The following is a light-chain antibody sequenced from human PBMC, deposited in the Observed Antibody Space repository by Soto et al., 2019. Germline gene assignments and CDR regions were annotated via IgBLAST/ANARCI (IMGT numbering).Light chain of an antibody. Sequence: DVQLTQSPSFMSLSAGDRVTITCRASQGISNSLAWYQQKPGKAPKLLIYDASSLESGVPSRFSGSGSGTEFTLTISSLQPDDFATYYCQQYYSYPGTFGQGTKVDIK. V-gene: IGKV1-9*01. CDR3: QQYYSYPGT. CDR1: QGISNS. CDR2: DAS. J-gene: IGKJ1*01.